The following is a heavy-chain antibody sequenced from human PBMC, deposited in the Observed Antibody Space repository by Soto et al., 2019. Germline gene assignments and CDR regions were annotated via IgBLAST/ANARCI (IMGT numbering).Heavy chain of an antibody. CDR3: ARAPLHPDY. Sequence: SETLSLTCTVSGGSISSPNFYWSWIRQHPGKGLEWIGRIYYNGTTYYNPTLKSRVSISVDTSKNQFSLKLSSVTAADTAVYYCARAPLHPDYWGQGTLVTVSS. J-gene: IGHJ4*02. D-gene: IGHD4-4*01. V-gene: IGHV4-31*03. CDR2: IYYNGTT. CDR1: GGSISSPNFY.